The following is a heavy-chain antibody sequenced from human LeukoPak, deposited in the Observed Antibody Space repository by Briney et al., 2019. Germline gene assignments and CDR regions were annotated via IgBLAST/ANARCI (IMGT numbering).Heavy chain of an antibody. Sequence: PGGSLRLSCAASGFTFSSYSMNWVRQAPGKGLEWVSSISSSSSYIYYADSVKGRFTISRDNAKNSLYLQMNSLRAEDTAVYYCARDNVDTAMVQDPYYFDYWGQGTLVTVSS. CDR2: ISSSSSYI. D-gene: IGHD5-18*01. J-gene: IGHJ4*02. CDR3: ARDNVDTAMVQDPYYFDY. CDR1: GFTFSSYS. V-gene: IGHV3-21*01.